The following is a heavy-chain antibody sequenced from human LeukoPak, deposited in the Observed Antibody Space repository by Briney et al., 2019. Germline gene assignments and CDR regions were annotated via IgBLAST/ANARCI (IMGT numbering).Heavy chain of an antibody. CDR2: INPSGGNT. CDR3: ATKKESRRYLDY. V-gene: IGHV3-23*01. Sequence: GRSLRPSWAVSGLTFSSNPLSSVRQAPGKGLEWVSAINPSGGNTYYADSVRGRLTISRDNSKNTLYLQMNTVRAEDTAVYYCATKKESRRYLDYWGQGTLVTVSS. CDR1: GLTFSSNP. J-gene: IGHJ4*02. D-gene: IGHD3-10*01.